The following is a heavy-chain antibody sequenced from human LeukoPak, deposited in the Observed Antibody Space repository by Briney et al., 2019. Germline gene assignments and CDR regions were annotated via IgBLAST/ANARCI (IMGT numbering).Heavy chain of an antibody. D-gene: IGHD2-2*01. V-gene: IGHV1-69*01. CDR3: ARQDEKCSSTSCYAGGWFDP. CDR1: GGTFSKYA. CDR2: IIPIFSTT. Sequence: SVKVSCKASGGTFSKYAISWVRQAPGQGLEWMGGIIPIFSTTNYTQKFQARVTITADESTSTAYMELSSLRSDDTAMYYCARQDEKCSSTSCYAGGWFDPWGQGTPVTVSS. J-gene: IGHJ5*02.